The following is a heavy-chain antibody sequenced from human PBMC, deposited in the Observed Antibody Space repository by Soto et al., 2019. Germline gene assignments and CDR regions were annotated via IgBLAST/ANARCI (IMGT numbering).Heavy chain of an antibody. V-gene: IGHV1-18*01. CDR2: ISAYNGNT. CDR3: ARESGTGYSSGQGYGMDV. CDR1: GYTFTSYG. D-gene: IGHD6-19*01. Sequence: QVQLVQSGAEVKKPGASVKVSCKASGYTFTSYGISWVRQAPGQGLEWMGWISAYNGNTNYAQKRQGRVTMTTDTPTSTAYMELRSLRSDDTAVYYCARESGTGYSSGQGYGMDVWGQGTTVTVSS. J-gene: IGHJ6*02.